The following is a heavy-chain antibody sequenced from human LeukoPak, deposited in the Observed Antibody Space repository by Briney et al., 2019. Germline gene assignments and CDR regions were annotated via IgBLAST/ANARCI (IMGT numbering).Heavy chain of an antibody. J-gene: IGHJ4*02. V-gene: IGHV3-66*01. CDR1: GFTVSSNY. CDR2: IYSGGST. CDR3: ARAGTMVRGVFDY. D-gene: IGHD3-10*01. Sequence: PGGSLRLSCAASGFTVSSNYMSWVRQAPGKGLEWVSVIYSGGSTYYADPVKGRFTISRDNSKNTLYLQMNSLRAEDTAVYYCARAGTMVRGVFDYWGQGTLVTVSS.